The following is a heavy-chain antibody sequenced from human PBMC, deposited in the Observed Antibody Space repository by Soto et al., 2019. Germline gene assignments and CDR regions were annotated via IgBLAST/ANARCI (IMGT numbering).Heavy chain of an antibody. CDR1: GDSISSIDYY. J-gene: IGHJ4*02. D-gene: IGHD2-8*01. Sequence: PSETLSLTCTVSGDSISSIDYYWSWIRHLPGKGLEWIGYIHHSGLTYYNPSLKSRVHLSVDTPKNQLSLNLNSVTAADTAVYYCAGKPNALYYFDYWGQGALVTVSS. CDR2: IHHSGLT. CDR3: AGKPNALYYFDY. V-gene: IGHV4-31*03.